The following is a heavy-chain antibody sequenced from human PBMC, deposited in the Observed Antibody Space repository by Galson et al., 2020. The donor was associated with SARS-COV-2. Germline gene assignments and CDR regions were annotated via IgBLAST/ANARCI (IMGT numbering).Heavy chain of an antibody. CDR3: ARSSSGCPFDY. V-gene: IGHV3-53*01. CDR2: IYSGGST. D-gene: IGHD3-22*01. Sequence: PGGSLRLSCAASGFTVSSNYMSWVRQAPGKGLEWVSVIYSGGSTYYADSVKGRFTISRDNSKNTLYLQMNSLRAEDTAVYYCARSSSGCPFDYWGQGTLVTVSS. CDR1: GFTVSSNY. J-gene: IGHJ4*02.